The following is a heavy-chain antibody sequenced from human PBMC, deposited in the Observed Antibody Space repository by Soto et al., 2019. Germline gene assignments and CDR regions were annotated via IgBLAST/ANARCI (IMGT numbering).Heavy chain of an antibody. D-gene: IGHD3-3*01. CDR3: AKESGNDFWSGYYKDYYYYGMDV. CDR1: GLTFSSYA. CDR2: ISGSGGST. Sequence: PGGSLRLSCAASGLTFSSYAMSWVRQAPGKGLEWVSAISGSGGSTYYADSVKGRFTISRDNSKNTLYLQMNSLRAEDTAVYYCAKESGNDFWSGYYKDYYYYGMDVWGQGTTVTVSS. J-gene: IGHJ6*02. V-gene: IGHV3-23*01.